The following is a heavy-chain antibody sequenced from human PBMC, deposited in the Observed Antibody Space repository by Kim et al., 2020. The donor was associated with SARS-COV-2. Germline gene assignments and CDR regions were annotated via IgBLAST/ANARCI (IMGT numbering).Heavy chain of an antibody. J-gene: IGHJ2*01. CDR1: GGSISSYY. Sequence: SETLSLTCTVSGGSISSYYWSWIRQPPGKGLEWIGYIYYSGSTNYNPSLKSRVTISVDTSKNQFSLKLSSVTAADTAVYYCARGKDGDHYWYFDLWGRGTLVTVSS. V-gene: IGHV4-59*01. CDR3: ARGKDGDHYWYFDL. CDR2: IYYSGST. D-gene: IGHD4-17*01.